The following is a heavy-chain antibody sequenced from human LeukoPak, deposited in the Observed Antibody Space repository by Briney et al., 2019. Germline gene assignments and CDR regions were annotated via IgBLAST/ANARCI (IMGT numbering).Heavy chain of an antibody. V-gene: IGHV3-23*01. Sequence: QTGGSLRLSCAASGFTFSSYGMSWVRQAPGKGLEWVSAISGSGGSTYYADSVKGRFTISRDNSKNTLYLQMNSPRAEDTAVYYCAKWGSGWNPPYWGQGTLVTVSS. CDR2: ISGSGGST. CDR3: AKWGSGWNPPY. D-gene: IGHD6-19*01. CDR1: GFTFSSYG. J-gene: IGHJ4*02.